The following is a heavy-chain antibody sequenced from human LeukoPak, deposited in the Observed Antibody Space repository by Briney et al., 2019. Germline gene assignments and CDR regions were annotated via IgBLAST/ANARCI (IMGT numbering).Heavy chain of an antibody. D-gene: IGHD5-18*01. CDR1: GGSFSGYS. CDR2: ITHSGSA. CDR3: ARDLRGYSPFDY. J-gene: IGHJ4*02. Sequence: ASETLSLTCAVYGGSFSGYSWSWIRQPPGKGLEWIGEITHSGSANYNPSLKSRVTMSLDTSKNQFSLNLRSVTAAGTAVYYCARDLRGYSPFDYWGQGTLVTVSS. V-gene: IGHV4-34*01.